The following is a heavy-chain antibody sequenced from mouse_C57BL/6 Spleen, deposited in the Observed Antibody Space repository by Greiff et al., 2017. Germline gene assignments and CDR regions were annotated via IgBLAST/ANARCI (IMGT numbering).Heavy chain of an antibody. CDR2: IDPSDSYT. CDR1: GYTFTSYW. Sequence: QVQLQQPGAELVMPGASVKLSCKASGYTFTSYWMHWVKQRPGQGLEWIGEIDPSDSYTNYNQKFKGKSTLTVDKSSSTAYMQLSSLTSEDSAVYYCAKRGYYGSSGYFDYWGQGTTLTVSS. CDR3: AKRGYYGSSGYFDY. D-gene: IGHD1-1*01. V-gene: IGHV1-69*01. J-gene: IGHJ2*01.